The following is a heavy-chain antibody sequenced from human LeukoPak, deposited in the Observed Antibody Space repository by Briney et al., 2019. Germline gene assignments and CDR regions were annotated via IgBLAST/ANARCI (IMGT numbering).Heavy chain of an antibody. CDR2: IYYSGNT. J-gene: IGHJ4*02. D-gene: IGHD5-24*01. Sequence: SETLSLTCTVSGYSISSGYYWGWIRQPPGKGLEWIGSIYYSGNTYYNPSLKSRVTVSVDTSKNQFSLKLSSVTAADTAVYYCARVLRDGYNRHYFDYWGQGTLVTVSS. CDR1: GYSISSGYY. V-gene: IGHV4-38-2*02. CDR3: ARVLRDGYNRHYFDY.